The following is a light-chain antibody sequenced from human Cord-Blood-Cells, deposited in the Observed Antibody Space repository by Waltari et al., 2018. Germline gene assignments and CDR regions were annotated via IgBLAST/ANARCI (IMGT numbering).Light chain of an antibody. CDR1: QSVSSSY. CDR3: QQYGSSPPWT. CDR2: GAS. Sequence: EIASTQSPGTLSLSPGERDTLSCRASQSVSSSYLAWYQQKPGQAPRLLIYGASSRATGIPDRFSGSGSGTDFTLTISRLEPEDFAVYYCQQYGSSPPWTFGQGNKVEIK. J-gene: IGKJ1*01. V-gene: IGKV3-20*01.